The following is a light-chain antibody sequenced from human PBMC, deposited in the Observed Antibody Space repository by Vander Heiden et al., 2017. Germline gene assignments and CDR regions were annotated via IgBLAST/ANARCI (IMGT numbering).Light chain of an antibody. CDR3: QQFSNWPYT. Sequence: EIVLTQFPGTLSVSTGERATLSCRTSQSVNTNLAWYQKKPGQAPGLLIYGASTKATGIPARFSGSGSGTEFTLTISSLQSEDFAVYYCQQFSNWPYTLGQGTKLEI. J-gene: IGKJ2*01. V-gene: IGKV3-15*01. CDR2: GAS. CDR1: QSVNTN.